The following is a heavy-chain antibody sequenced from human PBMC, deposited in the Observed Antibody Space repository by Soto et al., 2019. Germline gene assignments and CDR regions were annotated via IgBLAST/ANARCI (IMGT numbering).Heavy chain of an antibody. CDR3: ARGVTMVRGGLDVYYYYGMDV. Sequence: ASVKVSCKASGYTFTSYAMHWVRQAPGQGLEWMGWINPNSGGTNYAQKFQGWVTMTRDTSISTAYMELSRLRSDDTAVYYCARGVTMVRGGLDVYYYYGMDVWGQGTTVTVSS. CDR1: GYTFTSYA. V-gene: IGHV1-2*04. J-gene: IGHJ6*02. CDR2: INPNSGGT. D-gene: IGHD3-10*01.